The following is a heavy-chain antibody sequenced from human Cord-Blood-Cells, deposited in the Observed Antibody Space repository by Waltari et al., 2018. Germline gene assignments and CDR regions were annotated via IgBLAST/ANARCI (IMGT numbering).Heavy chain of an antibody. CDR3: ARQDNDAFDI. Sequence: EVQLVPSGAEVKKPGASLTLSGKGSGYSFTSYWFGWVRQMPGKGLEWMGIIYPGDSDTRYSPSFQGQVTISADKSISTAYLQWSSLKASDTAMYYCARQDNDAFDIWGQGTMVTVSS. J-gene: IGHJ3*02. CDR1: GYSFTSYW. V-gene: IGHV5-51*01. CDR2: IYPGDSDT. D-gene: IGHD1-1*01.